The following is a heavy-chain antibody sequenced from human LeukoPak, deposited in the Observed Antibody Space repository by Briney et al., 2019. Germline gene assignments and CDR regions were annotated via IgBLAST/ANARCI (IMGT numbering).Heavy chain of an antibody. D-gene: IGHD6-19*01. CDR3: ARDPGVRWLVGFDY. Sequence: PGGSLRLSCAASGFTISTNYMSWVRQAPGKGLEWVAVIWYDGSNKYYADSVKGRFTISRDNSENTLYLQMDSLRAEDTAVYYCARDPGVRWLVGFDYWGQGTLVTVSS. V-gene: IGHV3-33*08. CDR2: IWYDGSNK. J-gene: IGHJ4*02. CDR1: GFTISTNY.